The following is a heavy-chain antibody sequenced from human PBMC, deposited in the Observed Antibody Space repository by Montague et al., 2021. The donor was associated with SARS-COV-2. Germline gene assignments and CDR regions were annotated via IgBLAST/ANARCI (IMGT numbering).Heavy chain of an antibody. CDR2: IYYSGST. J-gene: IGHJ6*02. V-gene: IGHV4-59*08. CDR1: GGSISNYY. D-gene: IGHD2-15*01. Sequence: SETLSLTCTVSGGSISNYYWSWIRQPPGKGLEWIGYIYYSGSTNYNPSLKSRVTISVDTSKNQFSLKLSSVTAADTAVYYCARHPIGSFPRYGMDVWGQGTTVTVSS. CDR3: ARHPIGSFPRYGMDV.